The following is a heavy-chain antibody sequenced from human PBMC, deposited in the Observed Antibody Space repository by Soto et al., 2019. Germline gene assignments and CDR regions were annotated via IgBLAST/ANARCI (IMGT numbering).Heavy chain of an antibody. CDR2: IDPSDSQT. Sequence: PGESLTISCKVSGYSFAGYWITWVRQKPGKGLEWMGRIDPSDSQTYYSPSFRGHVTISVTKSITTVFLQWSSLRASDTAMYYCARQIYDSDTGPNFKYYFDSWGQGTTVTVSS. CDR1: GYSFAGYW. V-gene: IGHV5-10-1*01. CDR3: ARQIYDSDTGPNFKYYFDS. D-gene: IGHD3-22*01. J-gene: IGHJ4*02.